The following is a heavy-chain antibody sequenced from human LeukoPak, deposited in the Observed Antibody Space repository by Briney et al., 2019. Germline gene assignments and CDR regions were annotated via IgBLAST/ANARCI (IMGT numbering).Heavy chain of an antibody. Sequence: GGSLRLSCAASGFTFSSYIMNWVRQAPGKGLEWISYISSSSRTIYYADSVKGRLTISRDNAKNSLFLQMNILRAEDTAVYYCARSNYYDSSGYPSFDNWGQGNLVTVSS. J-gene: IGHJ4*02. D-gene: IGHD3-22*01. CDR3: ARSNYYDSSGYPSFDN. CDR2: ISSSSRTI. V-gene: IGHV3-48*04. CDR1: GFTFSSYI.